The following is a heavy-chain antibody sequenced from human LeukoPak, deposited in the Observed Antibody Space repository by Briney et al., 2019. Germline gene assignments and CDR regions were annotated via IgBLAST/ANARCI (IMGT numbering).Heavy chain of an antibody. D-gene: IGHD6-6*01. Sequence: SVKVSFKASGGTFSVYAISWVRQAPGQGLEWMGRIIPILGIANYAQKFQGRVTITADKSTSTAYMELSSLRSEDTAVYYCARVQGIAARPTNYWGQGTLVTVSS. CDR2: IIPILGIA. CDR1: GGTFSVYA. CDR3: ARVQGIAARPTNY. V-gene: IGHV1-69*04. J-gene: IGHJ4*02.